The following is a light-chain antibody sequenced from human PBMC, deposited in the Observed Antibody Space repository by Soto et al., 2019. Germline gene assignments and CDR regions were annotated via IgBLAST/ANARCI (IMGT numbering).Light chain of an antibody. Sequence: EIVVTQSPAILSVSPGERVTLSCRASQNVVTNLAWYQQRLGQAPRLLIYGASARATGVPARFSGSGSGTEFFLTISSLQSEDFAVYYCQHYNNWLGTFGGGTK. V-gene: IGKV3-15*01. CDR3: QHYNNWLGT. CDR2: GAS. J-gene: IGKJ4*01. CDR1: QNVVTN.